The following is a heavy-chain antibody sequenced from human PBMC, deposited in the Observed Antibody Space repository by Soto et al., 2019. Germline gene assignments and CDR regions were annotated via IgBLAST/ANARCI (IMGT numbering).Heavy chain of an antibody. J-gene: IGHJ4*01. V-gene: IGHV4-31*03. Sequence: QVQLQESGPGLVKPAQTLSLTCTVSGGSISSPNFYWSWIRQHPGKGLEWIGHIYYHGTTYYNPTLKRRLPISVATSKHQFSLKLRSVPAADTAVYYWAREPRLLIWFGELHDWARGTLVTVSS. CDR2: IYYHGTT. D-gene: IGHD3-10*01. CDR3: AREPRLLIWFGELHD. CDR1: GGSISSPNFY.